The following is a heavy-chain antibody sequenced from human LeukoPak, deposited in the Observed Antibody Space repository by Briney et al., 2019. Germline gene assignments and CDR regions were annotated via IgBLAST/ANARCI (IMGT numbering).Heavy chain of an antibody. V-gene: IGHV4-61*02. D-gene: IGHD3-22*01. Sequence: SETLSLTCTASGGSISSGGYYWSWIRQPAGKGLEWIGRIYTSGSPNYNPSLKSRVTISVDTSKNQFSLKLSSVTAADTAVYYCAGTYYDSGGYIFDYWGQGTLVTVSS. CDR1: GGSISSGGYY. J-gene: IGHJ4*02. CDR2: IYTSGSP. CDR3: AGTYYDSGGYIFDY.